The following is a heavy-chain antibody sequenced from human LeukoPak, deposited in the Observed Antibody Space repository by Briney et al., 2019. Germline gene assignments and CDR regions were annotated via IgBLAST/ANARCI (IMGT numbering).Heavy chain of an antibody. D-gene: IGHD6-13*01. V-gene: IGHV1-2*02. J-gene: IGHJ4*02. CDR3: ARADSSSWYSSRYFFDY. CDR1: GYTFTGYY. Sequence: GASVKVSCKASGYTFTGYYMHWVRQARGQGLEWMGWINPNSGGTNYAQKFQGRVTMTRDTSISTAYMELSRLRSDDTAVYYCARADSSSWYSSRYFFDYWGQGTLVTVSS. CDR2: INPNSGGT.